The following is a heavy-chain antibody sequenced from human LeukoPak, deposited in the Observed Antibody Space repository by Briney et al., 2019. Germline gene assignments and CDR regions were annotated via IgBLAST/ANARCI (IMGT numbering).Heavy chain of an antibody. CDR3: AFPAAGLDAFDI. Sequence: GASVKVSCKASGYIFSNFDINWVRQAPGQGLEWVGWMNPNSGNTGSAQKFQGRVTMTRDTSTSTAYMELSSLRSEDTAVYCCAFPAAGLDAFDIWGQGTMVTVSS. CDR1: GYIFSNFD. CDR2: MNPNSGNT. J-gene: IGHJ3*02. V-gene: IGHV1-8*01. D-gene: IGHD6-13*01.